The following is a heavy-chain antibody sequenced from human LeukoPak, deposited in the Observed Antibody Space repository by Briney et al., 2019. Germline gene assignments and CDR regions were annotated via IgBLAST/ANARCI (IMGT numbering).Heavy chain of an antibody. Sequence: GGSLRLSCAASGFTFSSYAMSWVRQAPGKGLEWVSSASGSGGSTYYADSVKGRFTISRDNSKNTLYLQMNSLRAEDTAVYYCARDLYYYDSSGSCAFDIWGQGTMVTVSS. CDR2: ASGSGGST. CDR1: GFTFSSYA. V-gene: IGHV3-23*01. CDR3: ARDLYYYDSSGSCAFDI. J-gene: IGHJ3*02. D-gene: IGHD3-22*01.